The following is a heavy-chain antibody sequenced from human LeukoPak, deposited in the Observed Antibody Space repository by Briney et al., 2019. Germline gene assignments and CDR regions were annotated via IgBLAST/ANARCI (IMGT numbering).Heavy chain of an antibody. D-gene: IGHD3-22*01. Sequence: GGSLRLSCAASGFTFSSYGMHWVRQAPGKGLEWVSGISGSGVSTYYADSVKGRFTISRDNSKNTLYLQMNSLRAEDTAVYYCAKDRSYYDSSGYIYYFDYWGQGTLVTVSS. V-gene: IGHV3-23*01. CDR3: AKDRSYYDSSGYIYYFDY. J-gene: IGHJ4*02. CDR2: ISGSGVST. CDR1: GFTFSSYG.